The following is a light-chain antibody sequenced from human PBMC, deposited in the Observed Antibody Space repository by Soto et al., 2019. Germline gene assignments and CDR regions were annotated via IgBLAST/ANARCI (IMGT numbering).Light chain of an antibody. CDR1: SSDLGIYNY. V-gene: IGLV2-14*01. J-gene: IGLJ1*01. CDR2: QVT. Sequence: QSALTQPASVSGPPGQSITISCTGTSSDLGIYNYVSWYQQQPGKAPKLMIYQVTNRPSGVSNRFSGSRSGNTASLTISGLPAEDAAYYYCTSDTGSSNYVFGTGTKLTVL. CDR3: TSDTGSSNYV.